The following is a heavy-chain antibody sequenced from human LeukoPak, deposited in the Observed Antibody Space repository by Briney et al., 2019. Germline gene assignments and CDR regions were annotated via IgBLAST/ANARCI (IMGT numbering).Heavy chain of an antibody. CDR3: ARSPTGSGWYYFDY. Sequence: GGSLRLSCAASGFTFSSYAMSWVRQAPGKGLEWVSAISGSGGSTYYADSVKGRFTISRDNSKNTLYLQMNSLRAEDTTVYYCARSPTGSGWYYFDYWGQGTLVTVSS. CDR1: GFTFSSYA. V-gene: IGHV3-23*01. D-gene: IGHD6-19*01. CDR2: ISGSGGST. J-gene: IGHJ4*02.